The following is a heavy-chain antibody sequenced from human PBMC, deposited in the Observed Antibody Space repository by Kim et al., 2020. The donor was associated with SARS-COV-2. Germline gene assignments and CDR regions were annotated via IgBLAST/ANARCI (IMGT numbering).Heavy chain of an antibody. CDR3: ASERAGPGCYYGSGSCPPGGYYYGMDV. J-gene: IGHJ6*02. CDR1: GGSFSGYY. V-gene: IGHV4-34*01. Sequence: SETLSLTCAVYGGSFSGYYWSWIRQPPGKGLEWIGEINHSGSTNYNPSLKSRVTISVDTSKNQFSLKLSSVTAADTAVYYCASERAGPGCYYGSGSCPPGGYYYGMDVWGQGTTVTVSS. D-gene: IGHD3-10*01. CDR2: INHSGST.